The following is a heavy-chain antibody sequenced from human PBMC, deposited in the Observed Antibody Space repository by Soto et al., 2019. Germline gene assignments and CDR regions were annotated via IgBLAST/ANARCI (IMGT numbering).Heavy chain of an antibody. J-gene: IGHJ4*02. CDR2: IYHSGGT. CDR3: ARERRGCNSSMCYGPDS. D-gene: IGHD2-2*01. Sequence: PSETLSLTCTVSGGSISSGAFYWSWIRQPPGKGLEWIGYIYHSGGTYYNPSLESRVTISVDTSKNQFSLKLSSVTAADTAVYYCARERRGCNSSMCYGPDSWGQGTLVTVSS. CDR1: GGSISSGAFY. V-gene: IGHV4-30-4*01.